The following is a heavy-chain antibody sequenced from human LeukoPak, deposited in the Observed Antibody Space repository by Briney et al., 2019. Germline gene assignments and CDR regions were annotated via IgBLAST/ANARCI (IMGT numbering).Heavy chain of an antibody. CDR3: ARAVYGFDAFDI. D-gene: IGHD4-17*01. CDR2: ISSSSSYI. J-gene: IGHJ3*02. CDR1: GFTFSSHS. V-gene: IGHV3-21*01. Sequence: PGGSLRLSCAASGFTFSSHSMNWVRQAPGKGLEWVSSISSSSSYIYYADSVKGRFTISRDNAKNSLYLQMNSLRAEDTAVYYCARAVYGFDAFDIWGQGTMVTVSS.